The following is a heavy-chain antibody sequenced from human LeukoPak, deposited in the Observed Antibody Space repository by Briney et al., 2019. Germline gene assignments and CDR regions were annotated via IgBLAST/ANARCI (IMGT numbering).Heavy chain of an antibody. J-gene: IGHJ3*02. D-gene: IGHD6-13*01. CDR2: ISGSGGST. CDR3: AKVKDKSYEGSSWYQYGAFDI. CDR1: GFTFSSYA. V-gene: IGHV3-23*01. Sequence: PGGSLRLSCAASGFTFSSYAMSWVRQAPGKGLEWVSAISGSGGSTYYADSVKGRFTISRDNSKNTLYLQMNSLRAEDTAVYYCAKVKDKSYEGSSWYQYGAFDIWGQGTMVTVSS.